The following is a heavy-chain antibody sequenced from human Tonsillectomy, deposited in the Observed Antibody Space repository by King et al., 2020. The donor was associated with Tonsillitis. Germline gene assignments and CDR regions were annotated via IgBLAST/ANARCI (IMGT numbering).Heavy chain of an antibody. V-gene: IGHV1-18*01. CDR3: ARGMVVLVSADY. D-gene: IGHD2-8*02. CDR1: GYTFTRYG. CDR2: IRASNGNT. J-gene: IGHJ4*01. Sequence: VQLVQSGPEVKEPGASVKVSCKASGYTFTRYGFSWVRQAPGQGLEWMGWIRASNGNTKYAQKFQGRVTLNTDTRTSTASMELRNLRSDDTAVYYCARGMVVLVSADYWGQGTLVTVSS.